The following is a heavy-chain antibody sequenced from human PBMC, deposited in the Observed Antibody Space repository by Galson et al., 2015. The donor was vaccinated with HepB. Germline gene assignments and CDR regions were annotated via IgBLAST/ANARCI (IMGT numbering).Heavy chain of an antibody. CDR2: ISEGGGNK. D-gene: IGHD5-12*01. CDR1: GFTFSRHA. V-gene: IGHV3-30*04. CDR3: AGEGWSGYADDAVDI. J-gene: IGHJ3*02. Sequence: SLRLSCAASGFTFSRHAMHWVRQAPGKGLEWVAGISEGGGNKLDEDSMKGRFTISSDNSKNTLYLQMNSLRVEDTAVCYCAGEGWSGYADDAVDIWGHGTMVTVSS.